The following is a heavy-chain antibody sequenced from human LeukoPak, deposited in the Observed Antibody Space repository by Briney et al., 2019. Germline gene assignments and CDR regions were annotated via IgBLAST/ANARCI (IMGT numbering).Heavy chain of an antibody. CDR1: GGTFSSYA. J-gene: IGHJ6*02. CDR3: ARGGCTNGVCYTVYGMDV. CDR2: IIPIFGTA. Sequence: SVKVSCKASGGTFSSYAISWVRQAPGQGLEWMGGIIPIFGTANYAQKFQGRVTITADESTSTACMELSSLRSEDTAVYYCARGGCTNGVCYTVYGMDVWGQGTTVTVSS. D-gene: IGHD2-8*01. V-gene: IGHV1-69*13.